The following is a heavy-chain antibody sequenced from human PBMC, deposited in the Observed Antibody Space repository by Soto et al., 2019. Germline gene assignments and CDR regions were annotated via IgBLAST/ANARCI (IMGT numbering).Heavy chain of an antibody. Sequence: VASVKVSCKASGGTFSSYAISWVRQAPGQGLEWMGGIIPIFGTANYAQKFQGRVTITADESTSTAYMELSSLRSEDTAVYYCARDRGYYYPNWFDPWGQGTLVTVSS. CDR2: IIPIFGTA. J-gene: IGHJ5*02. CDR1: GGTFSSYA. V-gene: IGHV1-69*13. CDR3: ARDRGYYYPNWFDP. D-gene: IGHD3-22*01.